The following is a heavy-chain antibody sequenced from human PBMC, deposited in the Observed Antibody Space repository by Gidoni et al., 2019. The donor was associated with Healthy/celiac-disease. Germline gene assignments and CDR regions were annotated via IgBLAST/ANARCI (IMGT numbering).Heavy chain of an antibody. CDR1: GFTLEDYA. Sequence: EVQLVESGGGWVQPGRSLRLSCAASGFTLEDYAMHWGRQAPGKGLEWVSGISWNSGSIGYADSVKGRFTISIDNAKNSLYLQMNSLRAEDTALYYCAKDLDSSGYYSLGFDYWGQGTLVTVSS. J-gene: IGHJ4*02. CDR2: ISWNSGSI. CDR3: AKDLDSSGYYSLGFDY. V-gene: IGHV3-9*01. D-gene: IGHD3-22*01.